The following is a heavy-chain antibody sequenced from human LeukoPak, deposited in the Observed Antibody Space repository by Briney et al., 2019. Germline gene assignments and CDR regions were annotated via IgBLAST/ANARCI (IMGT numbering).Heavy chain of an antibody. CDR1: GFTFSSYA. CDR2: ISGSGGST. V-gene: IGHV3-23*01. Sequence: PGGSLRLSCAASGFTFSSYAVSWVRQAPGKGLEWVSAISGSGGSTYYADSVRGRFTISRDNSKNTLYLQMNSLRAEDTAVYYCAKHLSGSSSWYLLDAFDIWGQGTMVTVSS. J-gene: IGHJ3*02. CDR3: AKHLSGSSSWYLLDAFDI. D-gene: IGHD6-13*01.